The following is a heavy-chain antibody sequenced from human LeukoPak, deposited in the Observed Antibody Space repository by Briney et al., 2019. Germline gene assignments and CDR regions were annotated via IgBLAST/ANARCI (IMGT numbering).Heavy chain of an antibody. J-gene: IGHJ6*03. CDR3: ARAGGYYGSGSPYYYYYYMDV. CDR1: GGSISSYY. V-gene: IGHV4-4*07. CDR2: IYTSGST. D-gene: IGHD3-10*01. Sequence: PSETLSLTCTVSGGSISSYYWSWIRQPAGKGLEWIGHIYTSGSTNYNPSLKSRVTISVDTSKNQFSLKLSSVTAADTAVYYCARAGGYYGSGSPYYYYYYMDVWGKGTTVTVSS.